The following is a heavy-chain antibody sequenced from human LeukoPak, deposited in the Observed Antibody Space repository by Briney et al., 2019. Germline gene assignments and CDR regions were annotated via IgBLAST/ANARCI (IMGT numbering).Heavy chain of an antibody. CDR2: ISSSSGDT. CDR1: GFTVSNNY. V-gene: IGHV3-23*01. CDR3: ARVAWPDAFDI. Sequence: PGGSLRLSCAASGFTVSNNYMSWVRQAPGKGLEWVSTISSSSGDTYYADSVKGRLTVSRDNSKNTLYLQMNGLRAEDTAVYYCARVAWPDAFDIWGQGTMVTVS. J-gene: IGHJ3*02. D-gene: IGHD5-24*01.